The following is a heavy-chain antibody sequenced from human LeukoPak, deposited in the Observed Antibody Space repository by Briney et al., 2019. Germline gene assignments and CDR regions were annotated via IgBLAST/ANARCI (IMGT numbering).Heavy chain of an antibody. Sequence: GGSLRLSCAASGFTFSNYDMHWVRQATGKGLEWVSAISGSGGSTYYADSVKGRFTISRDNSKNTLYLQMNSLRAEDTAVYYCAKDRGYYDSSGYFGYWGQGTLVTVSS. CDR3: AKDRGYYDSSGYFGY. CDR1: GFTFSNYD. D-gene: IGHD3-22*01. J-gene: IGHJ4*02. CDR2: ISGSGGST. V-gene: IGHV3-23*01.